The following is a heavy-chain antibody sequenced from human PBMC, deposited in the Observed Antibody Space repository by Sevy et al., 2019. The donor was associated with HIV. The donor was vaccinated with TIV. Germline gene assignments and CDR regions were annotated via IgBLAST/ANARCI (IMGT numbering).Heavy chain of an antibody. V-gene: IGHV1-69*13. CDR1: GGTFSSYA. D-gene: IGHD3-22*01. CDR3: AGESAVYYYDSSGYPRPGYYYYGMDV. J-gene: IGHJ6*02. Sequence: ASVKVSCKASGGTFSSYAISWVRQAPGQGLEWMGGIIPIFGTANYAQKFQGRVTITADESTSTAYMELSSLRSEDTAVYYCAGESAVYYYDSSGYPRPGYYYYGMDVWGQGTTVTVSS. CDR2: IIPIFGTA.